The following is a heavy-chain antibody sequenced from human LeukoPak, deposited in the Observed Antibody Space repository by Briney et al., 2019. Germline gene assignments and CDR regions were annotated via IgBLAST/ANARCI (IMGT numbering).Heavy chain of an antibody. CDR2: ISSSSRTI. V-gene: IGHV3-48*01. J-gene: IGHJ4*02. CDR1: GFTFSSYS. D-gene: IGHD3-22*01. CDR3: ARDFHVRNYDIGGYSY. Sequence: RSGGSLRLSCAASGFTFSSYSMNWVRQAPGKGLEWVSYISSSSRTIYYADSAKGRFTISRDNAKNSLYLQMNSLRAEDTAVYYCARDFHVRNYDIGGYSYWGQGTLVTVSS.